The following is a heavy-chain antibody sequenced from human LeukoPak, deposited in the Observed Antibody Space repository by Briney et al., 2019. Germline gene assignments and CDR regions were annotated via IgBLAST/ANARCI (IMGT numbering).Heavy chain of an antibody. CDR2: ISGPGNRA. Sequence: TGGSLRLSCEASGVTFTYYAMTWVRQAPGKGLEWVSGISGPGNRAYYADSVKGRFTISRDNSKNTLSLQMNSLRDEDTAVYYCAKDGARYLLTYYFEYWGQGTLVTVSS. CDR3: AKDGARYLLTYYFEY. J-gene: IGHJ4*02. D-gene: IGHD3-9*01. CDR1: GVTFTYYA. V-gene: IGHV3-23*01.